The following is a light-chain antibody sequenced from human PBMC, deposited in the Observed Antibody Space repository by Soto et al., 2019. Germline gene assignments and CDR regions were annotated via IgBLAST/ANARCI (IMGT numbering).Light chain of an antibody. V-gene: IGKV1-9*01. CDR2: AAS. CDR3: QQLNSYLGSVWT. CDR1: QGISSY. Sequence: DIQLTQSPSFLSASVGDRVTITCRASQGISSYLAWYQQKPGKAPKLLIYAASTLQSGVPSRFSGSGSGTEFTLSIISLQPEEFATYYCQQLNSYLGSVWTFGQGTKVEIK. J-gene: IGKJ1*01.